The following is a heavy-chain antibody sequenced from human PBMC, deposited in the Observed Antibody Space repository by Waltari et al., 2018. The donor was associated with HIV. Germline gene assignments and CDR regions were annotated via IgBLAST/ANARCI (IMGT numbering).Heavy chain of an antibody. Sequence: QITLKESGPTLVKPTQTLTLTCTLSGVSLRTSLVGVSWIRQPPGKALGWLALSHWDDDKRYSPSLKNRLATSKDTSKNQVRLTMTHMDPVDTATYDCAHRLGHCRGGGCPLDCWGQGTGVTVSS. CDR3: AHRLGHCRGGGCPLDC. CDR1: GVSLRTSLVG. J-gene: IGHJ4*02. D-gene: IGHD2-15*01. CDR2: SHWDDDK. V-gene: IGHV2-5*02.